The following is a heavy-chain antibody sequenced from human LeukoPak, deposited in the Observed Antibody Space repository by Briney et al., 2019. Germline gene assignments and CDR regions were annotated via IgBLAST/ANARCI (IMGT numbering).Heavy chain of an antibody. J-gene: IGHJ6*02. CDR3: VREDSGDYRPDV. V-gene: IGHV3-74*01. D-gene: IGHD4-17*01. CDR2: INTDGSTT. CDR1: GFTFSSYW. Sequence: GGSLRLSCAASGFTFSSYWMYWVRQAPGKGLVWVSCINTDGSTTRYTDSAKGRFTISGDNAENTLYLQMNSLRAEDTAVYYRVREDSGDYRPDVWGQGTTVTVSS.